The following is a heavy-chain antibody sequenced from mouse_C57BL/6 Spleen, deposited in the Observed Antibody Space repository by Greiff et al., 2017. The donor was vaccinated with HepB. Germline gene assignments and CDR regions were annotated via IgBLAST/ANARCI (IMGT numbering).Heavy chain of an antibody. V-gene: IGHV1-15*01. CDR2: IDPETGGT. CDR3: TKGSIRDY. CDR1: GYTFTDYE. J-gene: IGHJ2*01. Sequence: ESGAELVRPGASVTLSCKASGYTFTDYEMHWVKQTPVHGLEWIGAIDPETGGTAYNQKFKGKAILTADKSSSTAYIELRSLTSEDSAVYYCTKGSIRDYWGQGTTLTVSS. D-gene: IGHD1-1*01.